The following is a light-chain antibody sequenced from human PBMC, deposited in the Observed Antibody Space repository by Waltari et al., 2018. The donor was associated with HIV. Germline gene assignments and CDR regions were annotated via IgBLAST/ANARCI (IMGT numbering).Light chain of an antibody. Sequence: DIQMTQSPSTLSASVGDRVIITCRASQTITTWLAWYRQKPGKAPELLIYEASNLESGVPSRFSGTGSGTEFSLTISSLQPDDSATYYCQQYHNYWTFGQGTKVEIK. CDR3: QQYHNYWT. V-gene: IGKV1-5*03. CDR2: EAS. J-gene: IGKJ1*01. CDR1: QTITTW.